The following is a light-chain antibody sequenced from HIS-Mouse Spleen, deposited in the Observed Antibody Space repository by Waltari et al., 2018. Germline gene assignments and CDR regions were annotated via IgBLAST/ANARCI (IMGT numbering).Light chain of an antibody. V-gene: IGLV2-14*03. CDR1: ISDVGGYNS. J-gene: IGLJ3*02. CDR2: DVS. Sequence: QSALTQPASVSGSPGQSIPLSCTGTISDVGGYNSVSWYQQHPGKAPKLMIYDVSNRPSGVSNRFSGSKSGNTASLTISGLQAEDEADYYCSSYTSSSTWVFGGGTKLTVL. CDR3: SSYTSSSTWV.